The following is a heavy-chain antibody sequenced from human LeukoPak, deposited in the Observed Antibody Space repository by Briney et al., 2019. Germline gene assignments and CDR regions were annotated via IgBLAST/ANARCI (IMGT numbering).Heavy chain of an antibody. CDR1: GFTLDDYA. Sequence: GRSLRLSCAASGFTLDDYAMHWVRQAPGKGLEWVSGISWNSGSIGYADSVKGRFTISRDNAKNSLYLQMNSLRAEDTALYYCAKDIARYYYYYGMDVWGQGTTVTVSS. J-gene: IGHJ6*02. V-gene: IGHV3-9*01. CDR3: AKDIARYYYYYGMDV. CDR2: ISWNSGSI.